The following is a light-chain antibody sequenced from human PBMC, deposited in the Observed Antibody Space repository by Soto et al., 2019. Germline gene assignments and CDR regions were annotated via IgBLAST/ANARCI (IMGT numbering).Light chain of an antibody. CDR2: EVS. J-gene: IGLJ1*01. Sequence: QSALTQPPSASGSPGQSVTISCTGTSSDVGGYNYVSWYQQHPGKAPRLMIYEVSKRPSGVPDRFSGSKSGNTASLTVSGLQAEDEADYYCSSYAASNNLLAFGSGTKVTVL. CDR3: SSYAASNNLLA. V-gene: IGLV2-8*01. CDR1: SSDVGGYNY.